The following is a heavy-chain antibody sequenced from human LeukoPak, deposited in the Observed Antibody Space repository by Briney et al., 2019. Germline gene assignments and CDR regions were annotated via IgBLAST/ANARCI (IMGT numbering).Heavy chain of an antibody. CDR2: ISGSGGST. J-gene: IGHJ4*02. V-gene: IGHV3-23*01. Sequence: GGSLRLSCAASGFTFSSYAMSWVRQAPGKGLEWVSAISGSGGSTYYADSVKGRFTISRDNSKNTLFLQMSSLRAEDTAVYYCAKTSAGIRGGYFDYWGQGTLVTVSS. D-gene: IGHD3-10*01. CDR1: GFTFSSYA. CDR3: AKTSAGIRGGYFDY.